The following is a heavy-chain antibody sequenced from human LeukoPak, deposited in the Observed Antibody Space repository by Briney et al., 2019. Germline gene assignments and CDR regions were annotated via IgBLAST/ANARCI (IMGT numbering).Heavy chain of an antibody. CDR1: GFTFSSYS. CDR3: VRDSGSYRPIDY. D-gene: IGHD1-26*01. V-gene: IGHV3-21*01. J-gene: IGHJ4*02. CDR2: IISSSYI. Sequence: TPGGSLRLSCAASGFTFSSYSMNWVRQAPGKGLEWVSSIISSSYIYYADSVKGRFTISRDNAENSLYLEMNSLRVEDTAIYYCVRDSGSYRPIDYWGQGTLVTVSS.